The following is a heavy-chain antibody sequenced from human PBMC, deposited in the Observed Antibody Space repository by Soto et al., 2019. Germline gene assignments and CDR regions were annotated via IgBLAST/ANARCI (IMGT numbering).Heavy chain of an antibody. CDR2: ISGSGGST. J-gene: IGHJ6*02. V-gene: IGHV3-23*01. D-gene: IGHD5-12*01. CDR1: GFTFSSYA. Sequence: GGSLRLSCAASGFTFSSYAMSWVRQAPGKGLEWVSAISGSGGSTYYADSVKGRFTISRDNSKNTLYLQMNSLRAEDTAVYYCAKDWLEAYYYYGMDVWGQGTTVTVSS. CDR3: AKDWLEAYYYYGMDV.